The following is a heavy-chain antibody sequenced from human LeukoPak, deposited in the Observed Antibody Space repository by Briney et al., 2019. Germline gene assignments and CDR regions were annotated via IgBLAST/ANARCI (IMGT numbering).Heavy chain of an antibody. D-gene: IGHD6-19*01. CDR3: ARHINVRGWRFDP. Sequence: SETLSLTCTVSGGSISSYYWSWIRQPPGKGLEWIGYIYYSGSTNYNPPLKSRVTISVDTSKNQFSLKLSSVTAADTAVYYCARHINVRGWRFDPWGQGTLVTVSS. J-gene: IGHJ5*02. CDR1: GGSISSYY. V-gene: IGHV4-59*08. CDR2: IYYSGST.